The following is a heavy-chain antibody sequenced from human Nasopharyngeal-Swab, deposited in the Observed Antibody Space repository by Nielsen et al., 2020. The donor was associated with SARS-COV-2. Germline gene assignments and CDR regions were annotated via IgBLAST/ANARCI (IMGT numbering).Heavy chain of an antibody. D-gene: IGHD2-2*01. Sequence: VRQAPGKGLEWVSAISGSGGSIYYADSVKGRFTISRDNSKNTLYLQMNSLRAEDTAVYYCAKGPLIIVVDYYFDYWGQGTLVTVSS. V-gene: IGHV3-23*01. CDR2: ISGSGGSI. CDR3: AKGPLIIVVDYYFDY. J-gene: IGHJ4*02.